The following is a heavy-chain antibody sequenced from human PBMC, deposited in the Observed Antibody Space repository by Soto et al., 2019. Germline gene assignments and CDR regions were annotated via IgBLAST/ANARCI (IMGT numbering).Heavy chain of an antibody. V-gene: IGHV4-61*08. Sequence: ETLSLTCAVSGGSIGSGGYSWSWNRQPPRKGLEWIGYIYYSGSTNYNPSLKSRVTISVDTSKNQFSLKLSSVTAADTAVYYCARHYAVVLYHFAYWGLGTLVTVSS. CDR2: IYYSGST. CDR1: GGSIGSGGYS. D-gene: IGHD2-15*01. J-gene: IGHJ4*02. CDR3: ARHYAVVLYHFAY.